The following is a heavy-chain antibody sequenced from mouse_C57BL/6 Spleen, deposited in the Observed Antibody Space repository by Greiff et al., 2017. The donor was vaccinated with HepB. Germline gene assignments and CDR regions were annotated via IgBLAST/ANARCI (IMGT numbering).Heavy chain of an antibody. CDR1: GFTFSSYA. CDR2: ISDGGSYT. CDR3: ARERYGRYFDY. V-gene: IGHV5-4*01. D-gene: IGHD1-1*02. J-gene: IGHJ2*01. Sequence: EVMLVESGGGLVKPGGSLKLSCAASGFTFSSYAMSWVRQTPEKRLEWVATISDGGSYTYYPDNVKGRFTISRDNAKNNLYLQMSHLKSEDTAMYYCARERYGRYFDYWGQGTTLTVSS.